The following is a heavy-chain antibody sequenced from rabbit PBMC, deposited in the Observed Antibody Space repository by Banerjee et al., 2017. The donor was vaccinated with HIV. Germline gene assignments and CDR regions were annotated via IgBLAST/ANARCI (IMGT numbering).Heavy chain of an antibody. D-gene: IGHD1-1*01. V-gene: IGHV1S45*01. J-gene: IGHJ4*01. Sequence: QEQLEESGGDLVKPEGSLTLTCTASGFSFSSYWMCWVRQAPGKGLEWIGCIATGSSGSTYYASWAKGRFIISKTSSTTVTLQMSSLTAADTATYFCARDRDSSSGDYMFKLWGPGTLVTVS. CDR1: GFSFSSYW. CDR2: IATGSSGST. CDR3: ARDRDSSSGDYMFKL.